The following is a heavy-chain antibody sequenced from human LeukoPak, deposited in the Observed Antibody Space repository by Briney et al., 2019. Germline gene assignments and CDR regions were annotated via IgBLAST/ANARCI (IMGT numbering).Heavy chain of an antibody. J-gene: IGHJ1*01. CDR3: ARDSIAAAGHAGYFQH. V-gene: IGHV3-21*01. D-gene: IGHD6-13*01. Sequence: PGGSLRLSCAASGFTFSSYSMTWVRQAPGKGLEWVSSISSNSYIYYADSVKGRFTISRDNAKNSLYLQMNSLRAEDTAVYYCARDSIAAAGHAGYFQHWGQGTLVTVSS. CDR2: ISSNSYI. CDR1: GFTFSSYS.